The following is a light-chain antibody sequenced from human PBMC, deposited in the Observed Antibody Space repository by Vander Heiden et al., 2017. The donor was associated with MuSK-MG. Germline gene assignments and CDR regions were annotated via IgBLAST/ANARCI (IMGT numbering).Light chain of an antibody. V-gene: IGLV2-14*03. J-gene: IGLJ3*02. CDR1: SSDVGGYSY. CDR2: DVT. CDR3: SSYTSHSTLV. Sequence: QSALTQPASVSGSPGRSITLSCTGTSSDVGGYSYVSWYQHHPGKAPKLMIYDVTIRPSGVSNRFSGSKSGNTASLTISGLQAEDEADYYCSSYTSHSTLVFGGGTKVTVL.